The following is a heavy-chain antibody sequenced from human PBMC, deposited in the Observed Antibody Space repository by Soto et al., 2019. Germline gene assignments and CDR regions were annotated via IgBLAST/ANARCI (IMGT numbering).Heavy chain of an antibody. CDR3: ARDGPGVGAFDY. J-gene: IGHJ4*02. CDR1: GFTFSSYG. D-gene: IGHD1-26*01. V-gene: IGHV3-33*01. Sequence: QVQLVESGGGVVQPGRSLRLSCAASGFTFSSYGMHWVRQAPGKGLEWVAVIWYDGSNKYYADSVKGRFTISRDNSKNTLYLQMNSLRAEDTAVYYWARDGPGVGAFDYWGQGTLVTVSS. CDR2: IWYDGSNK.